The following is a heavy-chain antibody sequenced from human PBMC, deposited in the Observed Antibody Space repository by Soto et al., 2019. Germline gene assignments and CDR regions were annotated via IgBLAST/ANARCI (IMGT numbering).Heavy chain of an antibody. J-gene: IGHJ3*02. CDR1: GFTFSGSA. CDR2: IRSKVNSYAT. Sequence: GGSLRLSCAASGFTFSGSAIHWVRQASGKGLEWVGRIRSKVNSYATAYAASVKGRFTISRDDPKNKAYLQMNSLKTEDTAVYYCTLANCSGGSCYPAFAIWGQGTMVTVSS. V-gene: IGHV3-73*01. D-gene: IGHD2-15*01. CDR3: TLANCSGGSCYPAFAI.